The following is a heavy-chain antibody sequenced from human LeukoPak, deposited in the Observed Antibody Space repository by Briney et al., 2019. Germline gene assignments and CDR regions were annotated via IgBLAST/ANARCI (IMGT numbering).Heavy chain of an antibody. V-gene: IGHV1-18*01. CDR3: ARDPAMTTVTTSWFDP. CDR2: ISAYNGNT. CDR1: GYTFTSYG. Sequence: GASVKVSCKASGYTFTSYGISWVRQAPGQGLEWMGWISAYNGNTNYAQKLQGRVTMTTDTSTSTAYMELRSLRSDDTAVYYCARDPAMTTVTTSWFDPWGQGTLVTVSS. J-gene: IGHJ5*02. D-gene: IGHD4-11*01.